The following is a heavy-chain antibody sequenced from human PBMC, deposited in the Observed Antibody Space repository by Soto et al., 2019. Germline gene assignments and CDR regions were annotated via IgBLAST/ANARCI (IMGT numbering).Heavy chain of an antibody. J-gene: IGHJ5*02. CDR2: IIPIFGTA. CDR1: GGTFSSYA. D-gene: IGHD3-22*01. CDR3: ARDGDPYYYDSSGCNWFDP. V-gene: IGHV1-69*13. Sequence: SVKVSCKASGGTFSSYAISWVRQAPLQVLEWMVGIIPIFGTANYAQKFQGRVTITADESTSTAYMELSSLRSEDTAVYYCARDGDPYYYDSSGCNWFDPWGQGTLVTVSS.